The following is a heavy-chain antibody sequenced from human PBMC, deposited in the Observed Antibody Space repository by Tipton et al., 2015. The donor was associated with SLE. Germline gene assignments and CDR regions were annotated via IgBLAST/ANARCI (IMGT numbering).Heavy chain of an antibody. V-gene: IGHV4-34*01. CDR2: INHSGRT. CDR1: GGSFSGYY. D-gene: IGHD3-10*01. CDR3: AGGRGAAVYYYYYSYMHV. Sequence: TLSLTCAVYGGSFSGYYWSWIRQPPGKGLEWIGEINHSGRTNYNPSLKSRVTISVDTSKNQFSLKLSSVTAAYTAVYYCAGGRGAAVYYYYYSYMHVWGKETTVTVSS. J-gene: IGHJ6*03.